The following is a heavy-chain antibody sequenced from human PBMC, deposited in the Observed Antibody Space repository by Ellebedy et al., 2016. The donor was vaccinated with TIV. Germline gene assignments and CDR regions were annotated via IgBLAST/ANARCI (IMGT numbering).Heavy chain of an antibody. V-gene: IGHV3-23*01. CDR3: AKSEVVPAAFDGFDV. D-gene: IGHD2-15*01. J-gene: IGHJ3*01. CDR1: GFTFSSYA. CDR2: ISDSGSGT. Sequence: PGGSLRLSCAASGFTFSSYAMCWVRQAPGKGLEWISTISDSGSGTFFADSVKGRVTISRNNSKNTLYLQMNSLRFEDTAMYYCAKSEVVPAAFDGFDVWGRGTLVTVSS.